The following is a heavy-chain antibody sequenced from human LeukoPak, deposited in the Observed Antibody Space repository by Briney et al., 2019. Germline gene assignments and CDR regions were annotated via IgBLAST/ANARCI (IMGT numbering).Heavy chain of an antibody. J-gene: IGHJ4*02. Sequence: GGSLRLSCAASGFTSRNYVIHWVRQAPGKGLEWVAVTSSDLNVKLYADSVKGRFTISRDNSRSTLYLQMNSLRPEDTAIYYCAREGYYGSGSPPSLYFDYWGQGTLVTVSS. D-gene: IGHD3-10*01. V-gene: IGHV3-30-3*01. CDR1: GFTSRNYV. CDR2: TSSDLNVK. CDR3: AREGYYGSGSPPSLYFDY.